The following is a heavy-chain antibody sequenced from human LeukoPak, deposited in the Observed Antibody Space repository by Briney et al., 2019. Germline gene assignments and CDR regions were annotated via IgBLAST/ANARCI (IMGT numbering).Heavy chain of an antibody. D-gene: IGHD7-27*01. CDR2: TTNKANRYTT. J-gene: IGHJ4*02. CDR3: ARRTWGYFDY. Sequence: GGTLRLSCAASGITTSDQFMDCVRDTPGKGLEWVCRTTNKANRYTTDYAACVKGRFNISRDESKNSLFLQMNSLKTEDTAVYYCARRTWGYFDYWGQGTLVTVSS. CDR1: GITTSDQF. V-gene: IGHV3-72*01.